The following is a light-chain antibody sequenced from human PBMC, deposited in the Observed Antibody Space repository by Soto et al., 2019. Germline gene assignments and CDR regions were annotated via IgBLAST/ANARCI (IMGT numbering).Light chain of an antibody. J-gene: IGKJ2*01. CDR2: GAS. CDR3: QQYGSSPYT. Sequence: EIVLTQSPGTLSLSPGERATLSCRASQSVSSSYLAWYQQKPSQAPRLLIYGASSRATGIPDRFSGSGAGTDVTLTISRLEPEEFAVYYCQQYGSSPYTFGQGTKLDIK. CDR1: QSVSSSY. V-gene: IGKV3-20*01.